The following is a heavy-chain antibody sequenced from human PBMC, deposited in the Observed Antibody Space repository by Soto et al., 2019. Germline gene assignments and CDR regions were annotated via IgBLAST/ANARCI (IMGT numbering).Heavy chain of an antibody. CDR3: AKGQLWSKYYYYGMDI. V-gene: IGHV3-23*01. CDR1: VFTFISYA. D-gene: IGHD5-18*01. J-gene: IGHJ6*02. Sequence: GSLRLYCSASVFTFISYAMSWVRQAPGKGLEWVSAISGSGGSTYYADSVKGRFTISRDNSKNTLYLQMNSLRAEDTAVYYCAKGQLWSKYYYYGMDIWGQGTTVTVSS. CDR2: ISGSGGST.